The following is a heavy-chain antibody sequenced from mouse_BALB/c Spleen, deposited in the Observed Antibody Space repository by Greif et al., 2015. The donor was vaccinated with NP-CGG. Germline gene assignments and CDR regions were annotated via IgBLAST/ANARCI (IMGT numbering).Heavy chain of an antibody. CDR3: GRSGDYGNQYYYARDY. V-gene: IGHV1-52*01. J-gene: IGHJ4*01. D-gene: IGHD2-1*01. CDR1: GYTFTSYW. Sequence: QVQLQQSGAELVRPGASVKLSCKASGYTFTSYWMNWVKQRPEQGLEWIGRIDPYDSETHYNQKFKDKAILTGDKSSSTDYMRLSILTSEDSAVYYCGRSGDYGNQYYYARDYWGQGTSLPVSS. CDR2: IDPYDSET.